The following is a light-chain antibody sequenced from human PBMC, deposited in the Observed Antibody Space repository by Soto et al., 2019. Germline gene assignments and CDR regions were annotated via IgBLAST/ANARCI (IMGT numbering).Light chain of an antibody. CDR2: EGS. Sequence: QSALTQPASVYGSPGQPITISCTGTSSDVGSYNLVSWYQQHPGKAPKLMIYEGSKRPSGVSNRFSGSKSGNTASLTISGLQAEDEADYYCCSYAGSSTYVFGTGTKVTVL. J-gene: IGLJ1*01. CDR3: CSYAGSSTYV. CDR1: SSDVGSYNL. V-gene: IGLV2-23*01.